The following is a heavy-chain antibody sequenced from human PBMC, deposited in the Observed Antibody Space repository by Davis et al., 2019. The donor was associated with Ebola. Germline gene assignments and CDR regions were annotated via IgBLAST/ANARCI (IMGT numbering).Heavy chain of an antibody. D-gene: IGHD6-13*01. J-gene: IGHJ4*02. Sequence: ESLKISCAASGFTLTDYWMGWVRQAPGKGLEWIGEIYHSGATNYNPSLKSRITMSVDKSKNQFSLQLNSVTPEDTAVYYCAREGVAAVGTPFDYWGQGTLVIVSS. V-gene: IGHV4/OR15-8*01. CDR2: IYHSGAT. CDR3: AREGVAAVGTPFDY. CDR1: GFTLTDYW.